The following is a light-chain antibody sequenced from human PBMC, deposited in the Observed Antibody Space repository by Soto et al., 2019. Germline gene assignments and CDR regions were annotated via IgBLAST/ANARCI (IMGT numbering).Light chain of an antibody. CDR3: QQYKNWPRT. V-gene: IGKV3-15*01. J-gene: IGKJ4*02. CDR2: GAF. Sequence: DIVMTQSPATLSLSPGEIATLSFRASQSVGSNLAFYQQEPGQAPRLLIYGAFNRATGIPARFSCSGSGTEFTLPISSLQSEDFAVYYCQQYKNWPRTFGRGTKVDIK. CDR1: QSVGSN.